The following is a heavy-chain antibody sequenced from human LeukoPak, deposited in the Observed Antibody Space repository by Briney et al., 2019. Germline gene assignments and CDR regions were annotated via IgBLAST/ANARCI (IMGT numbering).Heavy chain of an antibody. CDR2: MNPNSGNT. V-gene: IGHV1-8*01. CDR3: ARDKTTPKGTVQNDY. Sequence: ASVKVSCKASGYTFTSYDINWVRQATGQGLEWMGWMNPNSGNTGYAQKLQGRVTMTTDTSTSTAYMELRSLRSDDTAVYYCARDKTTPKGTVQNDYWGQGTLVTVSS. D-gene: IGHD1-1*01. J-gene: IGHJ4*02. CDR1: GYTFTSYD.